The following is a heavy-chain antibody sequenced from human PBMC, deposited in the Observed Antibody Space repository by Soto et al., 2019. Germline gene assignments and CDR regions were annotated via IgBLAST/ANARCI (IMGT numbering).Heavy chain of an antibody. Sequence: GASVKVSCKASGGTFSSYAISWVRQAPGQGLGWMGGIIPIFGTANYAQKFQGRVTITADESTSTAYMELSSLRSEDTAVYYCARSQLLDSGSHYYYGMDVWGQGTTVTVSS. J-gene: IGHJ6*02. CDR1: GGTFSSYA. CDR3: ARSQLLDSGSHYYYGMDV. D-gene: IGHD2-2*01. CDR2: IIPIFGTA. V-gene: IGHV1-69*13.